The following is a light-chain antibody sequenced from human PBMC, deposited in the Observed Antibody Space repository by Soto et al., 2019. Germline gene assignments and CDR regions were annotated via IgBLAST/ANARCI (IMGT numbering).Light chain of an antibody. CDR1: QSISPW. CDR3: QHYNSYPIT. Sequence: DLQMTQSPSTLSASGGDRVTITCRVSQSISPWLAWYQQKPCKAPKLLIYKSSSVESGVTSRFSGSGSGTGFTLTICSLQPEDFAPYYCQHYNSYPITFGQGTRLEIK. J-gene: IGKJ5*01. CDR2: KSS. V-gene: IGKV1-5*03.